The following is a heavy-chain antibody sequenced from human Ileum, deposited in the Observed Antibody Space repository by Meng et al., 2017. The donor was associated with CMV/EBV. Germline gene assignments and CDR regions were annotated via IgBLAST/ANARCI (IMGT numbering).Heavy chain of an antibody. Sequence: QMQLQESGPGLLKPAEPLSLNCTASGDPISRGSNSWAWFRQPPGKRLEWIGSMYFSGIADYNPSLKSRVTISLHATQKQFSLRLTSVTAADSAVYFCARDLTNKWFYYWGQGTLVTVSS. CDR3: ARDLTNKWFYY. J-gene: IGHJ4*02. D-gene: IGHD1-26*01. CDR1: GDPISRGSNS. V-gene: IGHV4-39*07. CDR2: MYFSGIA.